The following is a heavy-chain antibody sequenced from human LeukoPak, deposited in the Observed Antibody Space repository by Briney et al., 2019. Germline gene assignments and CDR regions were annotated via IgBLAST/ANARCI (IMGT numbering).Heavy chain of an antibody. CDR1: GFTFNKYG. CDR2: LKWNGGST. Sequence: GGSLRLSCTASGFTFNKYGMHWVRQAPGKGLEWVSGLKWNGGSTSYGDSVKGRFTISRDNAKNSLYLQMNSLRAEDTAVYYCARRGATIVVVDYWGQGTLVTVSS. V-gene: IGHV3-20*04. D-gene: IGHD3-22*01. CDR3: ARRGATIVVVDY. J-gene: IGHJ4*02.